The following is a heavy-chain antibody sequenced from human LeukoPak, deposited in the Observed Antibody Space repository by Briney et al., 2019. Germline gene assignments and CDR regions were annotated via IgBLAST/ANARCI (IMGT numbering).Heavy chain of an antibody. V-gene: IGHV4-59*01. CDR3: ARIRVTTVSGPFDY. CDR1: GGSISSYY. CDR2: IYYSGST. Sequence: SSETLSLTCTVSGGSISSYYWSWIRQPPGKGPEWIGYIYYSGSTNYNPSLKSRVTISVDTSKNQFSLKLSSVTAADTAVYYCARIRVTTVSGPFDYWGQGTLVTVSS. J-gene: IGHJ4*02. D-gene: IGHD4-17*01.